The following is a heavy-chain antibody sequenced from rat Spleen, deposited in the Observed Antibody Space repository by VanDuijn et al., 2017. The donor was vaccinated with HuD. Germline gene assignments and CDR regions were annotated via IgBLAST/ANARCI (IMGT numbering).Heavy chain of an antibody. D-gene: IGHD1-12*01. CDR2: INTGGGIT. CDR1: GFTFSNYY. CDR3: TTARNVPSYWYFDF. Sequence: EVQLVESGGGLVQPGRSLKLSCTTSGFTFSNYYMAWVRQAPTKGLEWVAYINTGGGITYYRDSVKGRFTSSGDNARSTLYLQMDGLRSEETATYYCTTARNVPSYWYFDFWGPGTMVTVSS. V-gene: IGHV5-27*01. J-gene: IGHJ1*01.